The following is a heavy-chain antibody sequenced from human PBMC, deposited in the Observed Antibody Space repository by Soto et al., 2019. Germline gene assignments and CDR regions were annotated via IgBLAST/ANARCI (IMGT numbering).Heavy chain of an antibody. J-gene: IGHJ4*02. Sequence: EVQLLESGGGLVQPGRSLRLSCAASGFTFSNYAMSWVRQAPGQGLDWVSAISGSGGTTYYADSVTGRFTISRDNSKNTLCLQMNSLRAEDAAVYYCAKFFVETGSNSGWPWSFHYWGQGTLVTVSS. CDR1: GFTFSNYA. CDR2: ISGSGGTT. CDR3: AKFFVETGSNSGWPWSFHY. V-gene: IGHV3-23*01. D-gene: IGHD6-25*01.